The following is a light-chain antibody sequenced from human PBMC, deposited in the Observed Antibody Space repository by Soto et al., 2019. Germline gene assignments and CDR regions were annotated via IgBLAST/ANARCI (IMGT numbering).Light chain of an antibody. Sequence: EIEVTQSPATLSLSPGERATLSCRTSQSVGSNLAWYQKKPGQAPRLLIYDASNRATGIPARFSGGGSGRDFTLTISSLQPEDFAVYYCQQRSNWPPFTFGGGTKVEI. CDR2: DAS. CDR1: QSVGSN. V-gene: IGKV3-11*02. J-gene: IGKJ4*01. CDR3: QQRSNWPPFT.